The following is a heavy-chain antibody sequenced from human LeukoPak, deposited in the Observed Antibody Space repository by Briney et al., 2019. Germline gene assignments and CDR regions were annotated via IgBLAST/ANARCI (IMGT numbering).Heavy chain of an antibody. CDR1: GITLNDYA. CDR2: ITSSGRST. CDR3: ATGYFDWLFDY. Sequence: PGGSLRLSCVVSGITLNDYAMSWVRQAPGKGREWVSGITSSGRSTFYADSVKGRFTISRDNSKNTLYLQMNSLRAEDTAIYYCATGYFDWLFDYWGQGALVAVSS. V-gene: IGHV3-23*01. D-gene: IGHD3-9*01. J-gene: IGHJ4*02.